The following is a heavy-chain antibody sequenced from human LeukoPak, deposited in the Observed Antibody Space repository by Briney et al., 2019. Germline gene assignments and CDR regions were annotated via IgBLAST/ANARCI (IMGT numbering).Heavy chain of an antibody. J-gene: IGHJ4*02. CDR1: GFTFSNYG. Sequence: PGRSLRLSCAASGFTFSNYGMHWVRQAPGKGLEWVSAISGSGGSTYYADSVKGRLTISRDNSKNMLYLQMNSLRAEDTALYHCAKDGAVPYYFDYWGQGTLVTVSS. CDR3: AKDGAVPYYFDY. V-gene: IGHV3-23*01. CDR2: ISGSGGST. D-gene: IGHD6-19*01.